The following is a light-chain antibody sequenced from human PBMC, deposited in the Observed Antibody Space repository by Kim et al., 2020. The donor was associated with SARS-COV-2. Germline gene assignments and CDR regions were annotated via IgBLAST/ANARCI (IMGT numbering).Light chain of an antibody. V-gene: IGLV3-1*01. CDR3: QAWDSSNVV. Sequence: SYELTQPPSVSVSPGQTASITCSGDKLGDKYACWYQQKPGQSPVLVIYQDSKRPSGIPERFSGSNSRNTATLTISGTQAMDEADYYCQAWDSSNVVFGGG. J-gene: IGLJ2*01. CDR1: KLGDKY. CDR2: QDS.